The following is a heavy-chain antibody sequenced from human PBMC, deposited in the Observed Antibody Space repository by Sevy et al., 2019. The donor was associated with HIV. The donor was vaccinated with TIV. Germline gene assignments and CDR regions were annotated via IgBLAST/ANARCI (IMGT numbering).Heavy chain of an antibody. CDR1: GFTIRTYN. D-gene: IGHD2-15*01. CDR3: ARDLVIPATTDYFYYGMDV. CDR2: ISSSSTYI. V-gene: IGHV3-21*01. Sequence: GGSLRLSCAASGFTIRTYNMNWVRQAPGKRLEWVSSISSSSTYIYYAHSVKGRFTISRDNAKNSLYLQMSSLRAEDTAVYYCARDLVIPATTDYFYYGMDVWGQGTTVTVSS. J-gene: IGHJ6*02.